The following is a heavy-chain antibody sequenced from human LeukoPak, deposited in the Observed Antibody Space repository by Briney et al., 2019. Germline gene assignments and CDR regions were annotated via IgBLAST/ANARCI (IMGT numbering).Heavy chain of an antibody. CDR2: ISAGGGAT. V-gene: IGHV3-23*01. CDR3: TRGCGGAFDY. D-gene: IGHD3-10*01. Sequence: GGSLRLSCAASGFTFSSYVIRWVRQAPGKGLEWVSSISAGGGATYYADSVKGRFAISRDNSKNTLYLQMNSLRAEDTAVYFCTRGCGGAFDYWGQGTLVTVSS. J-gene: IGHJ4*02. CDR1: GFTFSSYV.